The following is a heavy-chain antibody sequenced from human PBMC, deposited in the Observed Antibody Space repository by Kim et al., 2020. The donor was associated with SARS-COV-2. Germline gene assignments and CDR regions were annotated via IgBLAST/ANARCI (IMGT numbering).Heavy chain of an antibody. D-gene: IGHD4-17*01. J-gene: IGHJ4*02. CDR1: GGSFSGYY. CDR2: INHSGST. CDR3: ARWYGDYGDYDRPGDY. Sequence: SETLSLTCAVYGGSFSGYYWSWIRQPPGKGLEWIGEINHSGSTNYNPSLKSRVTISVDTSKNQFSLKLSSVTAADTAVYYCARWYGDYGDYDRPGDYWGQGTLVTVSS. V-gene: IGHV4-34*01.